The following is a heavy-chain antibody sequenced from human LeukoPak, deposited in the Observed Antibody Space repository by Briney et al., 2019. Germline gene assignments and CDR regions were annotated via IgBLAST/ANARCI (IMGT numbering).Heavy chain of an antibody. D-gene: IGHD1-26*01. CDR2: IYYSGST. Sequence: SETLSLTCTVPGGSISSSSYYWGWIRQPPGKGLEWIGSIYYSGSTYYNPSLKSRVTISVDTSKNQFSLKLSSVSAADTAVYYCARHPPAKYSGSKGAFDIWGQGTMVTVSS. J-gene: IGHJ3*02. V-gene: IGHV4-39*01. CDR3: ARHPPAKYSGSKGAFDI. CDR1: GGSISSSSYY.